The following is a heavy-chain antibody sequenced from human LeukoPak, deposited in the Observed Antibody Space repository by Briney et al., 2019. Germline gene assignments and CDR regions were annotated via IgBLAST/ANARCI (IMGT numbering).Heavy chain of an antibody. D-gene: IGHD3-22*01. CDR2: IKEDGSEK. CDR1: GFTFSRSW. V-gene: IGHV3-7*01. J-gene: IGHJ4*02. CDR3: ARARSYYYDSSGYPEGYYFDY. Sequence: GGSLRLSCAASGFTFSRSWMHWVRQAPGKGLEWVASIKEDGSEKYYVDSVKGRFTISRDNAKNSLYLQMNSLRAEDTAMYYCARARSYYYDSSGYPEGYYFDYWGQGTLVTVSS.